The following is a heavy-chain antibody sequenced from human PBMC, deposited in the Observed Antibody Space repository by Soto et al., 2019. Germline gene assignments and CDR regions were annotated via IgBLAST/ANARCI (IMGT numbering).Heavy chain of an antibody. D-gene: IGHD3-10*01. J-gene: IGHJ6*03. V-gene: IGHV4-59*01. Sequence: SETLSLTCTVSGGSISSYYWSWIRQPPGKGLEWIGYIYYSGSTNYNPSLKSRVTISVDTSKNQFSLKLSSVTAADTAVYYCARNSRSASIRGYYYYYMDVWGKGTTVTVSS. CDR2: IYYSGST. CDR1: GGSISSYY. CDR3: ARNSRSASIRGYYYYYMDV.